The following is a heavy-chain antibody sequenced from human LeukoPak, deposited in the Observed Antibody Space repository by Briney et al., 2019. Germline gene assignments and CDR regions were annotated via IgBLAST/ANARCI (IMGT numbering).Heavy chain of an antibody. CDR2: FDPEDGET. CDR3: ATGLLGKGPGP. J-gene: IGHJ5*02. Sequence: GASVKVSCKVSRYALTELSMHWVREAPGKGLEWMGGFDPEDGETIYAQKFQGRVTMTEDTSTDTAYMELSSLRSEDTAVYYCATGLLGKGPGPWGQGTLVTVSS. D-gene: IGHD2-15*01. CDR1: RYALTELS. V-gene: IGHV1-24*01.